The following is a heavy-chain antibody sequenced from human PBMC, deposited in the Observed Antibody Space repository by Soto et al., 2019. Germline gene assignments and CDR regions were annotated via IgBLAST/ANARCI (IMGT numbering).Heavy chain of an antibody. D-gene: IGHD1-26*01. V-gene: IGHV3-15*01. CDR1: GFTFSNAW. CDR2: IKSKTDGGTT. CDR3: TTDFRWELYYYYGMDV. J-gene: IGHJ6*02. Sequence: EVQLVESGGGLVKPGGSLRLSCAASGFTFSNAWMSWVRQAPGKGLEWVGRIKSKTDGGTTDYAAPVKGRFTISRDDSKNTLYLQMNSLKTEDTAVYYCTTDFRWELYYYYGMDVWGQGTTVTVSS.